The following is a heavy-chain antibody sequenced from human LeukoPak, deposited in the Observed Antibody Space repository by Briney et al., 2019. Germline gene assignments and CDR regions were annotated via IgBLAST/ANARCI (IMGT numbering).Heavy chain of an antibody. V-gene: IGHV1-18*01. CDR3: ARGDDPNGGRDAFDI. J-gene: IGHJ3*02. CDR1: GYTITSYC. CDR2: ISAYNGNT. Sequence: ASVTHSGKGSGYTITSYCTSCVRQAPGQGLEWMGWISAYNGNTNYAQKLQGRVTMTTDTSTSTAYMELTSLRSDDTAVYYCARGDDPNGGRDAFDIWGQEGRLTVSS. D-gene: IGHD3-16*01.